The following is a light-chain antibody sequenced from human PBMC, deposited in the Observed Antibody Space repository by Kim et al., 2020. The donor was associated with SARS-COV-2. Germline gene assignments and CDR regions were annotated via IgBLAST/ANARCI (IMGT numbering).Light chain of an antibody. CDR1: SSNIGSNY. J-gene: IGLJ2*01. CDR2: RNN. V-gene: IGLV1-47*01. Sequence: PGHRVTISCSGSSSNIGSNYVYWYQQLPGTAPKLLIYRNNQRPSGVPDRFSGSKSGTSASLAISGLRSEDEADYYCAAWDDNLHVVFGGGTQLTVL. CDR3: AAWDDNLHVV.